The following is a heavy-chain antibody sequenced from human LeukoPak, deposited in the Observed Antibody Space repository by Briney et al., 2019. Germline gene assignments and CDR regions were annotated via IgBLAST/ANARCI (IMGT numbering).Heavy chain of an antibody. CDR3: VKLGVTFGELSHIENYFDY. CDR1: GFTFSSYA. D-gene: IGHD3-10*01. Sequence: GGSLRLSCAASGFTFSSYATSWVRQAPGKGLEWVSGISGSGGSTYYADSVKGRFTISRDNSKNTLYLQMNSLRAEDTAVYYCVKLGVTFGELSHIENYFDYWGQGTLVTVSS. V-gene: IGHV3-23*01. J-gene: IGHJ4*02. CDR2: ISGSGGST.